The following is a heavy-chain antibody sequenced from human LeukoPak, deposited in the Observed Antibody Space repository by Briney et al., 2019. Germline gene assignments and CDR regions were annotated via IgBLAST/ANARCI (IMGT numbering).Heavy chain of an antibody. Sequence: GGSLRLSCAASGFPFNIYAMNWVRQAPGKGLEWVSGISGSGGKTYYADSVKGRFTISRDNSKNTLYLQMNSLRVEDTAVYYCAKGGRAAADRNFDLWGRGTLVAVSS. J-gene: IGHJ2*01. D-gene: IGHD6-13*01. CDR1: GFPFNIYA. V-gene: IGHV3-23*01. CDR2: ISGSGGKT. CDR3: AKGGRAAADRNFDL.